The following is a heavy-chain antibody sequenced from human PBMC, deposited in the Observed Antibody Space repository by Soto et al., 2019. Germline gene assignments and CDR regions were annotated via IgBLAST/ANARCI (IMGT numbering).Heavy chain of an antibody. Sequence: SETLSLTCAVSGYSISSGYYWGWIRQPPGKGLEWIGSIYHSGSTYYNPSLKSRVTISVDTSKNQFSLKLSSVTAADTAVYYCAREAGIAVAGQRYYYYYYGMDVWGQGTTVTVSS. CDR2: IYHSGST. D-gene: IGHD6-19*01. J-gene: IGHJ6*02. V-gene: IGHV4-38-2*02. CDR1: GYSISSGYY. CDR3: AREAGIAVAGQRYYYYYYGMDV.